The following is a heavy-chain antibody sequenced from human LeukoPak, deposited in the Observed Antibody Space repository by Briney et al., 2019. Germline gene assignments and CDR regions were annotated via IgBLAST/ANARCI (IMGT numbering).Heavy chain of an antibody. Sequence: SCKASGYTFTSYYMHWVRQAPGKGLQWVALMSHNGVKDSYEDSVKGRFTISRDNSKNTLYLQMNSLRTEDTAVYYCAQEGIAVPHLTRGYFNLWGRGSLVTVSS. CDR2: MSHNGVKD. D-gene: IGHD6-13*01. J-gene: IGHJ2*01. V-gene: IGHV3-30-3*02. CDR3: AQEGIAVPHLTRGYFNL. CDR1: GYTFTSYY.